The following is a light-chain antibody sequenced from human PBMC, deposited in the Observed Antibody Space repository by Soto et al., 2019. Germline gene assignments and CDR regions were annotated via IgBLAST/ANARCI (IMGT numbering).Light chain of an antibody. V-gene: IGKV3-15*01. J-gene: IGKJ1*01. CDR2: GAS. Sequence: IVMTHSPATLSVSPWERATLSCRASQSVSSDLAWYQHKPGQAPRLLIYGASTRATGIPARFSGRGSGTEFTLTISSLQSVDFAVYYCQQYDNWPQKFGQGTKVDIK. CDR3: QQYDNWPQK. CDR1: QSVSSD.